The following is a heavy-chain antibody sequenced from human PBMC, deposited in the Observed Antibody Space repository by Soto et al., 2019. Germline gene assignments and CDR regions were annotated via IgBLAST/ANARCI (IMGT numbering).Heavy chain of an antibody. CDR2: IDPSDSYT. Sequence: GESLKISCKGSGYSFTTYWISWVRQMPGKGLEWMGRIDPSDSYTNYSPSFQGHVTISADKSIRTAYLQWSSLKASDTAIYYCARGVATTYFYYGMDVWGQGTTVTVSS. J-gene: IGHJ6*02. CDR3: ARGVATTYFYYGMDV. CDR1: GYSFTTYW. D-gene: IGHD1-1*01. V-gene: IGHV5-10-1*01.